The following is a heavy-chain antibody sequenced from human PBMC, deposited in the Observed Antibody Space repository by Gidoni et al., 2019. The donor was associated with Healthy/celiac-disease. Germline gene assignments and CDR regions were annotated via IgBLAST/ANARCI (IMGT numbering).Heavy chain of an antibody. D-gene: IGHD3-22*01. CDR3: AKGGRDYYDSSGYLRYFDY. Sequence: EVQLVESGVGLVQPGRSLRLSCAASGFTFDDFAMHWCRQAPGKGLEGVSGISWNSGRIGYADSVKGRFTISRDNAKNSLYLQMNSLRAEDTALYYCAKGGRDYYDSSGYLRYFDYWGQGTLVTVSS. CDR2: ISWNSGRI. CDR1: GFTFDDFA. V-gene: IGHV3-9*01. J-gene: IGHJ4*02.